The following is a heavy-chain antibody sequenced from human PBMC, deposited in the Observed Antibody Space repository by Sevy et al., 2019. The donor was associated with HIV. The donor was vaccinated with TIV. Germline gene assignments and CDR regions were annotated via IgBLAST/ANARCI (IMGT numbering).Heavy chain of an antibody. CDR1: GFTFSGYS. J-gene: IGHJ4*02. CDR2: ISSSSTFI. Sequence: GGSLRLSCAASGFTFSGYSMNWVRQAPGKGLEWVSSISSSSTFIYYTDSVKGRFTISRDNAKNSLYLQMNSLRAEDTAVYYCARDPFSGNSEGVAGELDYWGQGTLVTVSS. CDR3: ARDPFSGNSEGVAGELDY. V-gene: IGHV3-21*01. D-gene: IGHD6-19*01.